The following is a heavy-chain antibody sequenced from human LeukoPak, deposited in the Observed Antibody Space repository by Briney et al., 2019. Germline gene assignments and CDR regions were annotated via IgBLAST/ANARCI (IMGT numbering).Heavy chain of an antibody. CDR2: INPTSGGT. D-gene: IGHD6-19*01. CDR3: ARYSSGWYFDL. Sequence: ASVKVSCKASGYTFTGYYIHWVRQAPGQGPEWMGWINPTSGGTKYAQKFQGRVTMTRDTSISTAYMELTRLRSDDTAGYYCARYSSGWYFDLWGRGTLVTVSS. CDR1: GYTFTGYY. V-gene: IGHV1-2*02. J-gene: IGHJ2*01.